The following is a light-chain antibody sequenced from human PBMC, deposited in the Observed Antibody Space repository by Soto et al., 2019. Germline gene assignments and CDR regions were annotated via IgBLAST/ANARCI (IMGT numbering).Light chain of an antibody. J-gene: IGKJ5*01. CDR2: GAS. CDR3: QHRMNWPLT. CDR1: QSVSSSY. V-gene: IGKV3D-20*02. Sequence: EIVLTQSLGTLSLSPGERATLSCLASQSVSSSYLAWYQQKPGQAPRLLIYGASTRATGIPARFSGSGSETDFTLTISSLEPEDFAVYYCQHRMNWPLTFGQGTRLEIK.